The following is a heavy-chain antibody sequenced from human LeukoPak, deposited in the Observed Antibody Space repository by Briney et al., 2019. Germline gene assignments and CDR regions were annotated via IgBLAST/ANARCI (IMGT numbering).Heavy chain of an antibody. CDR2: INSDGST. V-gene: IGHV3-74*03. J-gene: IGHJ4*01. Sequence: GGSLRLSCAASGFTLSSYWMHWVRQAPGKGLVWVSRINSDGSTTYADSVKGRFTISRDNAKNTLYLQMDSLRGEDTAVYYCARVPHGEGYFDSWGHGTLVTVSS. CDR3: ARVPHGEGYFDS. CDR1: GFTLSSYW.